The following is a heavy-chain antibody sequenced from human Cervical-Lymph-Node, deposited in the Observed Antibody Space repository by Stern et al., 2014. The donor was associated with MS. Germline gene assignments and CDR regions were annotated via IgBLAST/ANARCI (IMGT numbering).Heavy chain of an antibody. CDR3: ARYRGTFYFDN. V-gene: IGHV1-69*06. CDR1: GGTFSTYS. CDR2: IILIFGTV. Sequence: DQLVESGAEVKRPGSSVRVSCKASGGTFSTYSISWVRQAPGQGLEWMGGIILIFGTVNYAQKFQGRLTMSADKSTSTVYLDLNSLRSEDTAMYYCARYRGTFYFDNWGQGTLVTASS. D-gene: IGHD1-1*01. J-gene: IGHJ4*02.